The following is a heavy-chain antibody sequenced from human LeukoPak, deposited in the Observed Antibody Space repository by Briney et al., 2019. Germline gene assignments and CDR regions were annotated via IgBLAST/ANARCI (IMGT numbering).Heavy chain of an antibody. CDR1: GFAFSSYS. CDR2: ISSSSSYI. Sequence: GGSLRLSCAAAGFAFSSYSMNWVRQAPGKGLEWVSSISSSSSYIHSADSVRGRFTISRANAKNSLFLQMNSRRAEDTAVYYCARDEWGDAFDIWGQGKMVTVFS. V-gene: IGHV3-21*01. J-gene: IGHJ3*02. CDR3: ARDEWGDAFDI. D-gene: IGHD1-26*01.